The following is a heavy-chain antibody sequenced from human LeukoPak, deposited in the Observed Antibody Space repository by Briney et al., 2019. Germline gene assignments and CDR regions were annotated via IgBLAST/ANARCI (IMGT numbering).Heavy chain of an antibody. J-gene: IGHJ3*02. D-gene: IGHD2-21*02. V-gene: IGHV1-46*01. CDR1: GYTFTGYY. CDR3: ARDWTHCGGDCYFLFGSFGAFDI. CDR2: INPSGGST. Sequence: GASVKVSCKASGYTFTGYYMHWVRQAPGQGLEWMGIINPSGGSTSYAQKFQGRVTMTRDTSTSTVFMELSSLRSEDTAVYYCARDWTHCGGDCYFLFGSFGAFDIWGQGTMVTVSS.